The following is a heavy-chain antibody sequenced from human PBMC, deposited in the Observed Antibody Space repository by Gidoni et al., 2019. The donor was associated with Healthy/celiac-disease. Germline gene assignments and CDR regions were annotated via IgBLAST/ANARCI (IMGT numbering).Heavy chain of an antibody. CDR2: INWNSGSI. CDR3: AKGGWYEGSSGYLPFGY. CDR1: GFTFADYP. V-gene: IGHV3-9*01. D-gene: IGHD3-22*01. J-gene: IGHJ4*02. Sequence: VPLVESRGGLVQPGRSLMLFYPAAGFTFADYPMHWVRQAPGKGLEWVGGINWNSGSISYAESLKGRVTITRDTVKNSVYLQMNSLRAEDTALYYCAKGGWYEGSSGYLPFGYWGQGTLVTVSS.